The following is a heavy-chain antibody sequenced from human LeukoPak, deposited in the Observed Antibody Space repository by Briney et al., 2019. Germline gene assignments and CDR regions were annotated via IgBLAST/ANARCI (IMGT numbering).Heavy chain of an antibody. J-gene: IGHJ6*02. V-gene: IGHV5-51*01. CDR3: ARHLHDNMDV. CDR1: GYSFTSYW. D-gene: IGHD1-1*01. Sequence: LGESLKISCKGSGYSFTSYWIGWVRPLPGKGLEWMGIIYPGDSDTRYSPSFQGQVTISADKSISTAYLQWSSLKASDTAMYYCARHLHDNMDVWGQGTTVTVSS. CDR2: IYPGDSDT.